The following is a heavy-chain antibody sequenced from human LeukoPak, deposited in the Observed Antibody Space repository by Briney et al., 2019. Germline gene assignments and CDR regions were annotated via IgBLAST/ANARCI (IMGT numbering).Heavy chain of an antibody. CDR3: ARDLGPYCSGGSCYHY. CDR2: ISYDGSNK. J-gene: IGHJ4*02. CDR1: GFTFSNAW. D-gene: IGHD2-15*01. Sequence: GGSLRLSCAASGFTFSNAWMSWVRQAPGKGLEWVAVISYDGSNKYYADSVKGRFTISRDNSKNTLYLQMNSLRAEDTAVYYCARDLGPYCSGGSCYHYWGQGTLVTVSS. V-gene: IGHV3-30-3*01.